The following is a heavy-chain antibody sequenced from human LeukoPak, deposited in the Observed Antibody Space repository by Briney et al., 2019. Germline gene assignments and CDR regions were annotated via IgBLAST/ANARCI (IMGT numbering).Heavy chain of an antibody. CDR2: ISSSGSTI. Sequence: GSLRLSCAASGFTFSSYEMNWVRQSPGKGLEWVSYISSSGSTIYYADSVKGRFTISRDNAKNSLYLQMNSLRAEDTAVYYCARDVGANGFHFDYWGQGTLVTVSS. CDR1: GFTFSSYE. D-gene: IGHD1-26*01. CDR3: ARDVGANGFHFDY. V-gene: IGHV3-48*03. J-gene: IGHJ4*02.